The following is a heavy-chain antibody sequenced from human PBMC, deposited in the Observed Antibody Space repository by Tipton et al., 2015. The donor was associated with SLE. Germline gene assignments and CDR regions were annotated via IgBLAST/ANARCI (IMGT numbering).Heavy chain of an antibody. CDR3: ARVAAAVAGTFDY. CDR1: GGSISSYY. CDR2: IYYSGST. D-gene: IGHD6-19*01. J-gene: IGHJ4*02. Sequence: GLVKPSETLSLTCTVSGGSISSYYWSWIRQPPGKGLEWIGYIYYSGSTNYNPSLKSRVTISVDTSKNQFSLKLSSVTAADTAVYYCARVAAAVAGTFDYWGQGTLVTVSS. V-gene: IGHV4-59*01.